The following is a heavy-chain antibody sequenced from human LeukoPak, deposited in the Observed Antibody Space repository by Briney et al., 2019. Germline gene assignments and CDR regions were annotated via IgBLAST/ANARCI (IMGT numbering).Heavy chain of an antibody. CDR2: ISGSGCST. CDR3: ANLYDSRDYYYSYGMDV. D-gene: IGHD3-3*01. V-gene: IGHV3-23*01. Sequence: PGGSLRLSCAASGFTVSSNYMSWVRQAPGRGLEWVSAISGSGCSTYYADSVKGRCTISRDNSKNTLYLQMNSLRAEDTAVYYCANLYDSRDYYYSYGMDVWGQGTTVTVSS. CDR1: GFTVSSNY. J-gene: IGHJ6*02.